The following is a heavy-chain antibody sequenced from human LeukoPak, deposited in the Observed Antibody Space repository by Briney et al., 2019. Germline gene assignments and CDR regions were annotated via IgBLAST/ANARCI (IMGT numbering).Heavy chain of an antibody. CDR2: ISGSGGST. D-gene: IGHD3-10*01. CDR1: GFIFSPYG. CDR3: AKTTYYCGSGSLDFDY. V-gene: IGHV3-23*01. Sequence: GGSLRLSCEASGFIFSPYGMTWVRQAPGKGLEWVSAISGSGGSTYYADSVKGRFTISRDNSKNTLYLQMNSLRAEDTAVYYCAKTTYYCGSGSLDFDYWGQGTLVTVSS. J-gene: IGHJ4*02.